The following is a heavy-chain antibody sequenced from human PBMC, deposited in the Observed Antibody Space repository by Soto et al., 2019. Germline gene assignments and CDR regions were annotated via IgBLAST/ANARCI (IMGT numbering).Heavy chain of an antibody. V-gene: IGHV3-30*18. CDR1: GFTFSSYG. Sequence: QVQLVESGGGVVQPGRSLRLSCAASGFTFSSYGMHWVRQAPGKGLEWVAIISYNGNKKYYTDSVKGRFTISRDNSKNTLYLPMDSLRAEDTALYYCAKDTGDCSRTSCNPGDNYFDPWGQGTLVTVSS. D-gene: IGHD2-2*01. CDR2: ISYNGNKK. J-gene: IGHJ5*02. CDR3: AKDTGDCSRTSCNPGDNYFDP.